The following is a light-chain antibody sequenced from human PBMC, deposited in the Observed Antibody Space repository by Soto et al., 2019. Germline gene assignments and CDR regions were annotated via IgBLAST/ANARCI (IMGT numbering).Light chain of an antibody. V-gene: IGKV3-11*01. Sequence: EIVLTQSPGTLSLSPGERATLSCRPSQSVSSYLAWYQQKPGQAPRLLIYDASNRATGIPARFSGSGSGTDFTLTISSLEPEDFAVYYCQQRSNWPPITFGQGTRLEIK. J-gene: IGKJ5*01. CDR1: QSVSSY. CDR3: QQRSNWPPIT. CDR2: DAS.